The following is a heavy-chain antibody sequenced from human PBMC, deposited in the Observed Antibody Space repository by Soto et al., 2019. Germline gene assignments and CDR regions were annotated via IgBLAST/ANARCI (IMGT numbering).Heavy chain of an antibody. V-gene: IGHV4-59*13. CDR1: GGSISSYY. D-gene: IGHD3-22*01. Sequence: PSETLSLTCTVSGGSISSYYWSWIRQPPGKGLEWIGYIYYSGSTNYNPSLKSRVTISVDTSKNQFSLKLSSVTAADTAVYYCARGTMIVVVAAFDIWGQGTMVTVSS. CDR2: IYYSGST. CDR3: ARGTMIVVVAAFDI. J-gene: IGHJ3*02.